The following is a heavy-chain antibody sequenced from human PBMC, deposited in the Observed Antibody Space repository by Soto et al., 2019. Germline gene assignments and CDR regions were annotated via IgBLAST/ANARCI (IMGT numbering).Heavy chain of an antibody. CDR1: GFIFKNAW. CDR2: IKSKIDGETR. D-gene: IGHD6-19*01. V-gene: IGHV3-15*01. J-gene: IGHJ4*02. Sequence: EVQLVESGGGLVKPGGSLRLSCAASGFIFKNAWMTWVRQAPGKGLEWVGRIKSKIDGETRDYAAPVKGRFTISRDDSSNTLYLQMNSLKTEDTAVYYCTTDAAAVACTSGVFDFWGQGTLVTVSS. CDR3: TTDAAAVACTSGVFDF.